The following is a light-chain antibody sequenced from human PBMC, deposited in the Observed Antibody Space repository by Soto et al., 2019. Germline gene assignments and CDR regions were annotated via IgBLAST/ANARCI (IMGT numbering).Light chain of an antibody. CDR3: QQYDNLPPGIT. CDR1: QDISNY. Sequence: DIQMTQSPSSLSASVGDRVTITCQASQDISNYLNWYQQKPGKAPKLLIYDASNLETGVPSRFSGSGSGTDFTFPISNLQPEDIATYYCQQYDNLPPGITFGQGTRLEIK. V-gene: IGKV1-33*01. J-gene: IGKJ5*01. CDR2: DAS.